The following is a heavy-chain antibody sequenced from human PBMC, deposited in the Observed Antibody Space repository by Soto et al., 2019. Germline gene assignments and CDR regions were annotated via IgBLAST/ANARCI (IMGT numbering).Heavy chain of an antibody. CDR2: ISYDGSNK. CDR3: AKGGRAYCGGDCRYYFDY. Sequence: QVQLVESGGGVVQPGRSLRLSCAASRFTFSGYGMHWVRQAPGKGLEWVAVISYDGSNKFYADSVKGRFSISRDNSKNTLYLQMHSLTAEDTAVYYCAKGGRAYCGGDCRYYFDYWGQGTLVTVSS. J-gene: IGHJ4*02. CDR1: RFTFSGYG. D-gene: IGHD2-21*02. V-gene: IGHV3-30*18.